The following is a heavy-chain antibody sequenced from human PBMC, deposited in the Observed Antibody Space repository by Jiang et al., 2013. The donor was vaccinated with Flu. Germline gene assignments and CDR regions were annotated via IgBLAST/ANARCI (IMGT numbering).Heavy chain of an antibody. CDR1: GFTFSLYS. CDR3: AREPYGDYFLDY. Sequence: QLVESGGGLVKPGGSLRLSCAASGFTFSLYSMDWVRQAPGKGPEWVSSISSSSGYIYYADSVKGRFTVSRDNGKNSLYLQMNSLRAEDTGIYYCAREPYGDYFLDYWGQGTLVTVSS. J-gene: IGHJ4*02. CDR2: ISSSSGYI. D-gene: IGHD4-17*01. V-gene: IGHV3-21*01.